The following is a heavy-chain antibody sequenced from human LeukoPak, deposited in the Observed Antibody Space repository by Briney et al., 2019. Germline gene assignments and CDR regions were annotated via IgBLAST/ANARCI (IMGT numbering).Heavy chain of an antibody. CDR2: ISYDGSNK. J-gene: IGHJ6*02. Sequence: GGSLRLSCAASGFTFSSYAMHWVRQAPGKGLEWVAVISYDGSNKYYADSVKGRFTISRDNSKNTLYLQMNSLRAEDTAVYYCAKDPMTSYYYYYGMDVWGQGTTVTVSS. CDR3: AKDPMTSYYYYYGMDV. V-gene: IGHV3-30-3*01. CDR1: GFTFSSYA. D-gene: IGHD2-21*02.